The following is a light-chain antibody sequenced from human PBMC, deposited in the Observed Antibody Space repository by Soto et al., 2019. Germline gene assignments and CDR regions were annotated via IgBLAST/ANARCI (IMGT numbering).Light chain of an antibody. CDR3: CSYAGSNIPYV. CDR2: EVS. J-gene: IGLJ1*01. Sequence: QSALTQPPSASGSPGQSVTISCTGTSSDVGGYNYVSWYQQHPGKAPKLMIYEVSKRPSGVPDRFSGSKSGNTASLTVSGLLSEDDADYYCCSYAGSNIPYVFGSGTKLTVL. CDR1: SSDVGGYNY. V-gene: IGLV2-8*01.